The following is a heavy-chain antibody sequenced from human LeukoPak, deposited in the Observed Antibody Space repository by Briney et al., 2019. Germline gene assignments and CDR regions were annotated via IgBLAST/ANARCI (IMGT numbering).Heavy chain of an antibody. Sequence: GGSLRLSCAASGFTFSSYAMHWVRQAPGKGLEWVAVISYDGSNKYYADSVKGRFTISRDNSKNTLYLQMNSLRADDTAVYYCAKSSRDDAFDIWGQGTMVTVSS. V-gene: IGHV3-30-3*02. D-gene: IGHD6-6*01. CDR2: ISYDGSNK. CDR3: AKSSRDDAFDI. CDR1: GFTFSSYA. J-gene: IGHJ3*02.